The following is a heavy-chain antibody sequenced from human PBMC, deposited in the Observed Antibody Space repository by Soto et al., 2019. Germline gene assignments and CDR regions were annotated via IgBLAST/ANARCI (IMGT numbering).Heavy chain of an antibody. V-gene: IGHV1-2*04. Sequence: QVQLVQAGAEVKKPGASLKVSCKASGYTFTAYYIHWFRQAPGQGLEWMGWINPKSGGTNYAQKFQGWITMTRDTSISTAYMEFSRLRSDDTAVYYCALSDCFGDCFSFDHWGQGTLVTVSS. CDR3: ALSDCFGDCFSFDH. J-gene: IGHJ4*02. CDR2: INPKSGGT. D-gene: IGHD2-21*02. CDR1: GYTFTAYY.